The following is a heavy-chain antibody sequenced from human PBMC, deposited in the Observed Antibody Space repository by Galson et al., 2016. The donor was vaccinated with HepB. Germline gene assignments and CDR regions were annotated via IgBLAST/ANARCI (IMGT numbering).Heavy chain of an antibody. CDR1: RFTFSTYA. J-gene: IGHJ4*02. CDR2: ISYDGTKK. Sequence: SLRLSCAASRFTFSTYAMHWVRQAPGKGLEWVAVISYDGTKKYYADSVQGRFIISRDNSKNMLYLQMNSLRTEDTAVYYCARDGDVPSGNYDSSGRGYFDYWGQGTLVTVSS. CDR3: ARDGDVPSGNYDSSGRGYFDY. V-gene: IGHV3-30*04. D-gene: IGHD3-22*01.